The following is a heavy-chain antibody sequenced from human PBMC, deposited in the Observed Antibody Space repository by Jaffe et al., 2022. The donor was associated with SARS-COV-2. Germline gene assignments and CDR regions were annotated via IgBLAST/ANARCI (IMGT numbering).Heavy chain of an antibody. CDR2: INHSGST. D-gene: IGHD3-10*02. CDR1: GGSFSGYY. V-gene: IGHV4-34*01. CDR3: ARGPFICSGCYTPHYYYYYMDV. Sequence: QVQLQQWGAGLLKPSETLSLTCAVYGGSFSGYYWSWIRQPPGKGLEWIGEINHSGSTTYNPSLKSRVTMSVDTSKNQFSLNLNSVTAADTAVYYCARGPFICSGCYTPHYYYYYMDVWGKGTTVTVSS. J-gene: IGHJ6*03.